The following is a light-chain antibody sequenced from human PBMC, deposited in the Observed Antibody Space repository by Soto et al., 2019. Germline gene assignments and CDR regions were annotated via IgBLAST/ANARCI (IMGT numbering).Light chain of an antibody. CDR1: SSDVGGYNY. CDR2: EVS. V-gene: IGLV2-14*01. CDR3: RSYTSSSTPVV. Sequence: QSALTQPASVSGSPGQSITISCTGTSSDVGGYNYVSWYQQHPGKAPKLMIYEVSNRPSGVSNRFSGSKSGNTASLTISGIQAEDEADYYCRSYTSSSTPVVFGGGTKLTVL. J-gene: IGLJ2*01.